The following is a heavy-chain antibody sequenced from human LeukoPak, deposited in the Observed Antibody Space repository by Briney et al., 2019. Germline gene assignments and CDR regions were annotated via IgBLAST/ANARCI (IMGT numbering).Heavy chain of an antibody. D-gene: IGHD4-23*01. J-gene: IGHJ4*02. CDR3: ARDLRWEPGKIFDY. V-gene: IGHV1-18*01. CDR2: ISAYNGNT. Sequence: ASVKVSCKASGYTFTSYGISWVRQAPGQGLEWMGWISAYNGNTNYAQKLQGRVTMATDTSTSTAYMELRSLRSDDTAVYYCARDLRWEPGKIFDYWGQGTPVTVSS. CDR1: GYTFTSYG.